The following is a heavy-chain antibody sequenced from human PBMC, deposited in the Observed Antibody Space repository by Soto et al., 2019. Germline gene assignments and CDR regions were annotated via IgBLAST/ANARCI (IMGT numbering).Heavy chain of an antibody. CDR1: GYTFTSYG. D-gene: IGHD3-10*01. CDR2: ISAYNGNT. CDR3: ARAEDVLLWFGEFGGRGFDP. V-gene: IGHV1-18*01. Sequence: ASVKVSCKASGYTFTSYGIIWVRQAPGQGLEWMGWISAYNGNTNYAQKLQGRVTMTTDTSTSTAYMELRSLRSDDTAVYYCARAEDVLLWFGEFGGRGFDPWGQGTLVTVSS. J-gene: IGHJ5*02.